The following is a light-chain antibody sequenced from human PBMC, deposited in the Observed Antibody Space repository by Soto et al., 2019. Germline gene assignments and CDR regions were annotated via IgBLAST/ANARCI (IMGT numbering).Light chain of an antibody. V-gene: IGKV1-13*02. CDR3: QHLRT. J-gene: IGKJ1*01. CDR1: QGINRY. CDR2: DAS. Sequence: IKMTQYPSSLSASVGSRVTITCRSSQGINRYIHWYQQKPGKAPKFLIYDASTLESGVPSRFSGSGFGTEFSLTLSSLQPDDFGRYSSQHLRTFGQVTNVDIK.